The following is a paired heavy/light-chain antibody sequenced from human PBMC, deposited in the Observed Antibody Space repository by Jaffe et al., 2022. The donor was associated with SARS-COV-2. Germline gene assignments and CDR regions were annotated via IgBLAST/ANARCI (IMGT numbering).Light chain of an antibody. CDR3: QQTYSTPWT. CDR2: AAS. V-gene: IGKV1-39*01. Sequence: DIQMTQSPSSLSASVGDRVTITCRASQSISSSLNWFQQKPGKAPKFLIYAASSLQSGVPSRFSGSGSGTDFTLTVSSLQPEDFATYYCQQTYSTPWTFGQGTKVDIK. CDR1: QSISSS. J-gene: IGKJ1*01.
Heavy chain of an antibody. Sequence: EVQLVESGGGLVKPGGSLRLSCAASGFTFSHAWMNWVRQAPGRGLEWVGRIKSKTDGGTADYAAPVKGRFTISRDDSRNTLYLQMNGLKTEDTAVYFCTTVGSTNYYYYFDYWGQGALVTVSS. J-gene: IGHJ4*02. V-gene: IGHV3-15*01. CDR2: IKSKTDGGTA. D-gene: IGHD2-8*01. CDR1: GFTFSHAW. CDR3: TTVGSTNYYYYFDY.